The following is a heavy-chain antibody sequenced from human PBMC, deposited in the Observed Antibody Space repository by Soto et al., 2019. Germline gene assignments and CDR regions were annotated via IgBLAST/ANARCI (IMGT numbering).Heavy chain of an antibody. V-gene: IGHV1-69*08. CDR2: IIPIPDIT. D-gene: IGHD3-10*01. Sequence: QVQLVQSGAEVRKPGSSVKVSCKAPGGTFSTYIISWVRQAPGQGLEWMGRIIPIPDITNYGQKFQGRVTVTADRSTSTAYMELTSLKSEDTAVYYCARDRISTRGDACDLWGQGTMVTVSS. CDR1: GGTFSTYI. J-gene: IGHJ3*01. CDR3: ARDRISTRGDACDL.